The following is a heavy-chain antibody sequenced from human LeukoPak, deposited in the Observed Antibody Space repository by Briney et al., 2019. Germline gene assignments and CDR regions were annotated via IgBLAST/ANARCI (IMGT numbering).Heavy chain of an antibody. CDR1: GFTFSSYW. CDR3: ARVRKAYYYDSSGYFSY. J-gene: IGHJ4*02. CDR2: IKQDGSEK. V-gene: IGHV3-7*01. D-gene: IGHD3-22*01. Sequence: GGSLRLSCAASGFTFSSYWMSWVRQAPGKGLGWVANIKQDGSEKYYVDSVKGRFTISRDNAKNSLYLQMNSLRAEDTAVYYCARVRKAYYYDSSGYFSYWGQGTLVTVSS.